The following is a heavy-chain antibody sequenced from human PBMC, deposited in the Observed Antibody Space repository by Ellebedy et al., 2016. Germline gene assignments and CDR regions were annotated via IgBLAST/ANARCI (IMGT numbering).Heavy chain of an antibody. Sequence: ASVKVSCXASGYTFTGYYMHWVRQAPGQGLEWMGWINPNSGGTNYAQKFQGRVTMTRNTSISTAYMELSSLRSEDTAVYYCARGPGLSSGWSGFDPWGQGTLVTVSS. V-gene: IGHV1-2*02. D-gene: IGHD6-19*01. J-gene: IGHJ5*02. CDR3: ARGPGLSSGWSGFDP. CDR2: INPNSGGT. CDR1: GYTFTGYY.